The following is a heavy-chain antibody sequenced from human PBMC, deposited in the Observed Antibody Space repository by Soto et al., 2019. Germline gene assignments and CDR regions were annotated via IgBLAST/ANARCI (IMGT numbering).Heavy chain of an antibody. D-gene: IGHD2-2*01. J-gene: IGHJ4*02. CDR2: VYSSGTT. Sequence: SETLSLTCSVSGGSINSYWWSWIRQPAGEGLERIGRVYSSGTTDYNPSLNSRATMSVETSKNQFSLKLTSVTAADTAVYYCARDIGSYAYAEGYWGQGIQVTVSS. CDR1: GGSINSYW. V-gene: IGHV4-4*07. CDR3: ARDIGSYAYAEGY.